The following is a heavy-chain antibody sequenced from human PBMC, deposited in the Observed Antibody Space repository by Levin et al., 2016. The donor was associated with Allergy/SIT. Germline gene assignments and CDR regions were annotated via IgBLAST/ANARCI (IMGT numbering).Heavy chain of an antibody. V-gene: IGHV3-53*04. CDR3: ARVTIELGFDY. CDR2: IYSGGST. Sequence: WIRQPPGKGLEWVSVIYSGGSTYYADSVKGRFTISRHNSKNTLYLQMNSLRAEDTAVYYCARVTIELGFDYWGQGTLVTVSS. J-gene: IGHJ4*02. D-gene: IGHD1-14*01.